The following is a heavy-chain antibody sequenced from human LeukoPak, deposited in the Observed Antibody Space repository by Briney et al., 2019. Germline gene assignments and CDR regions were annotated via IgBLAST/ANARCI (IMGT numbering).Heavy chain of an antibody. Sequence: GGSLRLPCAASGFTFSSYAMGWVRQPPGKGLEWVSCISSGSGSTYYTDSMKGRFTISRDNSKNTLYLQMNSLRAEDTALYYCANARGTSSSYFDLWGRGTLVTVSS. J-gene: IGHJ2*01. D-gene: IGHD6-6*01. V-gene: IGHV3-23*01. CDR3: ANARGTSSSYFDL. CDR2: ISSGSGST. CDR1: GFTFSSYA.